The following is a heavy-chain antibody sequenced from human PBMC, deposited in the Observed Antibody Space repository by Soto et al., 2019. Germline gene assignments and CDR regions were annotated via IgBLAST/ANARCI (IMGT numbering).Heavy chain of an antibody. D-gene: IGHD2-15*01. CDR1: GGTFSSYA. CDR3: ARDPGSAATLPDYWYFDL. Sequence: QVQRVQSGAEVKKPGSSVKVSCKASGGTFSSYAISWVRQAPGQGLEWMGGIIPIFGTANYAQKFQGRVTITADESTSTAYRELSSLRSEDTAVYYCARDPGSAATLPDYWYFDLWGRGTLVTVSS. CDR2: IIPIFGTA. J-gene: IGHJ2*01. V-gene: IGHV1-69*01.